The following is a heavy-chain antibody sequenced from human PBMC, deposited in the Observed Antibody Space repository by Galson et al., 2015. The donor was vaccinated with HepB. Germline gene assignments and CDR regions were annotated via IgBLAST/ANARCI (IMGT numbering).Heavy chain of an antibody. V-gene: IGHV4-34*01. J-gene: IGHJ6*02. D-gene: IGHD3-3*01. CDR3: ARVTAPESHEFGKRGYYYGMDV. CDR2: HSGST. Sequence: HSGSTNYNPSLKSRVTISVDTSKNQFSLKLSSVTAADTAVYYCARVTAPESHEFGKRGYYYGMDVWGQGTTVTVSS.